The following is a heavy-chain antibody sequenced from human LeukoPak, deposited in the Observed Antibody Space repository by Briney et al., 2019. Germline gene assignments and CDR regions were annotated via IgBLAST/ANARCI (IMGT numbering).Heavy chain of an antibody. D-gene: IGHD6-19*01. J-gene: IGHJ3*02. Sequence: PGRSLRLSCAASGFTLSSYAMHWVRQAPGKGLEWVAVISYDGSNKYYADSVKGRFTISRDNSKNTLYLQMNSLRAEDTAVYYCARGWGPWLVDAFDIWGQGTMVTVSS. V-gene: IGHV3-30*04. CDR1: GFTLSSYA. CDR2: ISYDGSNK. CDR3: ARGWGPWLVDAFDI.